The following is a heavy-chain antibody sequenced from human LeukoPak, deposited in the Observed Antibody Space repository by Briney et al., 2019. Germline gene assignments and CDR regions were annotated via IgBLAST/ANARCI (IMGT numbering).Heavy chain of an antibody. D-gene: IGHD3-22*01. J-gene: IGHJ4*02. V-gene: IGHV1-46*01. CDR1: GYTFTSYY. CDR2: INPSGGST. Sequence: ASVKVSCKASGYTFTSYYMHWVRQAPGQGLEWMGIINPSGGSTSYAQKFQGRVTMTRDTSTSTVYMELSSLRSEDTAVYYCARVGPEDSSGYYPYYFDYWGQGTLVTVSS. CDR3: ARVGPEDSSGYYPYYFDY.